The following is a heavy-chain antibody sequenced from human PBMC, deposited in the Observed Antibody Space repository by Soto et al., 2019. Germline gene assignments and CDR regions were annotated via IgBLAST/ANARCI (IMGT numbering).Heavy chain of an antibody. J-gene: IGHJ4*02. Sequence: VPLVESGGGSVQPGGSLRLSCVASGITFSGFWMHWVRQVPGKGLVWVARVDSAGSGTSYADSVKGRFTISRDNAKNTLSLQMDSLRGEATAVYYCATVFEHWGQGIPVTVSS. CDR2: VDSAGSGT. CDR3: ATVFEH. V-gene: IGHV3-74*01. CDR1: GITFSGFW.